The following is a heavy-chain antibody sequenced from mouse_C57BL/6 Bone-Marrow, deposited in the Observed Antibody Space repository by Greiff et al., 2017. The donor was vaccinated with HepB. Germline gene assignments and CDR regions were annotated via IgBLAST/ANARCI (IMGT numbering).Heavy chain of an antibody. D-gene: IGHD1-1*01. CDR3: ARILYYGLDTRYFDV. Sequence: QVQLQQPGAELVKPGASVKMSCKASGYTFTSYWITWVKQRPGQGLEWIGDIYPGSGSTNYNEKFKSKATLTVDTSSSTAYMQLSRLTSEDSAVYYFARILYYGLDTRYFDVWGTGTTVTVSS. CDR1: GYTFTSYW. J-gene: IGHJ1*03. CDR2: IYPGSGST. V-gene: IGHV1-55*01.